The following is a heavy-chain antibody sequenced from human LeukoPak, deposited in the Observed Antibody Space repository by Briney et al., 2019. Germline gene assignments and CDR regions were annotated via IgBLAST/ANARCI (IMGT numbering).Heavy chain of an antibody. D-gene: IGHD1-26*01. CDR3: AYASGDFDY. Sequence: SETLSLTCAVYGGSFRGYHCSWIRQPPGKRLEWPGEITHSGEINYNPSLKSRVTMSVDTSKKQFSLKLRSMTAADTAVYYCAYASGDFDYWGQGTLVTVSS. CDR2: ITHSGEI. J-gene: IGHJ4*02. V-gene: IGHV4-34*01. CDR1: GGSFRGYH.